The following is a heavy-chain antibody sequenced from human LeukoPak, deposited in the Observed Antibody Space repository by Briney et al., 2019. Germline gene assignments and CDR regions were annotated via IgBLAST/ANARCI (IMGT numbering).Heavy chain of an antibody. D-gene: IGHD1-1*01. CDR1: GGSISSYY. J-gene: IGHJ4*02. CDR2: IYYSGST. Sequence: PSETLSLTCTVSGGSISSYYWSWIRQPPGKGLEWIGYIYYSGSTNYNPSLKSRVTISVDTSKNQFSLKLSSVTAADTAVYYCARGRISQTGTSTTVDYWGQGTLVTVSS. CDR3: ARGRISQTGTSTTVDY. V-gene: IGHV4-59*01.